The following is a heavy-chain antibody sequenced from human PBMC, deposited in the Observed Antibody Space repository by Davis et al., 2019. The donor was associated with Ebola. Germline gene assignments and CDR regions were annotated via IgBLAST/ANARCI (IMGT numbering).Heavy chain of an antibody. CDR1: GFTVSSNY. V-gene: IGHV3-53*01. Sequence: PGGSLRLSCAASGFTVSSNYMSWVRQAPGKGLEWVSVIFSGGSTYYADSVKGRFTISRDNSKNTLYLQMNSLRAEDTAVYYCAKGDYYGSGSYIYYYYGMDVWGQGTTVTVSS. D-gene: IGHD3-10*01. J-gene: IGHJ6*02. CDR2: IFSGGST. CDR3: AKGDYYGSGSYIYYYYGMDV.